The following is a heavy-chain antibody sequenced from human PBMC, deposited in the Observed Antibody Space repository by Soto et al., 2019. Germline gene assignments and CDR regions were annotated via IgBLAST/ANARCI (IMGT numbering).Heavy chain of an antibody. CDR3: ARGLIKYQLLCAIDL. D-gene: IGHD2-2*01. CDR2: ISTRSSYI. CDR1: GFTFSSYT. Sequence: GGSLRLSCAASGFTFSSYTMNWVRQAPGKGLEWVSSISTRSSYIYYADSVKGRFTISRDDAENSLYLHMSSLRAEDTAVYYCARGLIKYQLLCAIDLWGQGTLVTVSS. J-gene: IGHJ5*02. V-gene: IGHV3-21*01.